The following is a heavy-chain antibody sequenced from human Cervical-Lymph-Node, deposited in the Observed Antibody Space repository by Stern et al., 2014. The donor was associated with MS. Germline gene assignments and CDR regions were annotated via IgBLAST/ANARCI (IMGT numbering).Heavy chain of an antibody. D-gene: IGHD6-19*01. V-gene: IGHV1-3*01. CDR1: GYTFTSYA. Sequence: AQLVESGAEVKKPGASVKVSCKASGYTFTSYAMHWVRQAPGQRLEWMGWINAGNGNTKYSQKFQGRVTITRDTSASTAYMELSSLRSEDTAVYYCARGYSSGWYGEFDYWGQGTLVTVSS. J-gene: IGHJ4*02. CDR2: INAGNGNT. CDR3: ARGYSSGWYGEFDY.